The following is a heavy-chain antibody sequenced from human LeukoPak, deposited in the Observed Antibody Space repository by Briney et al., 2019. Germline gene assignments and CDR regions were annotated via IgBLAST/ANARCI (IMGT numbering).Heavy chain of an antibody. CDR2: IGSTSRDK. Sequence: PGGSLRLSCAASGFTFSTSTMNWVRQAPGKGLEWVSSIGSTSRDKYFVGSVRGRFTISRDNAKNSLYLEMNSLRADDTAVYYCVSGDYRDYWGQGTLVTVSS. D-gene: IGHD5-12*01. V-gene: IGHV3-21*01. CDR3: VSGDYRDY. CDR1: GFTFSTST. J-gene: IGHJ4*02.